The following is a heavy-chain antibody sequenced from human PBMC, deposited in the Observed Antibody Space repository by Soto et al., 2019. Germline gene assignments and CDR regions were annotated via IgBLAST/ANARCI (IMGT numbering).Heavy chain of an antibody. Sequence: PSETLSLTCAVYGGSFSGYYWSWIRQPPGKGLEWIGEINHSGSTNYNPSLKSRVTISVDTSKNQFSLKLSSVTAADTAVHYCARELKVSYDILTGYYRYYYYGMDVWGQGTTVTVSS. CDR3: ARELKVSYDILTGYYRYYYYGMDV. D-gene: IGHD3-9*01. CDR2: INHSGST. J-gene: IGHJ6*02. CDR1: GGSFSGYY. V-gene: IGHV4-34*01.